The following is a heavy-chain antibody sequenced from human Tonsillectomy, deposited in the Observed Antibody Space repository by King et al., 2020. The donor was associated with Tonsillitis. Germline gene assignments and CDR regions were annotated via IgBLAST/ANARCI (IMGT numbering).Heavy chain of an antibody. D-gene: IGHD2-15*01. CDR1: GGSFSGYY. J-gene: IGHJ4*02. CDR2: INHRGST. Sequence: VQLQQWGAGLLKPSATLALTCAVYGGSFSGYYWSWIRHPPGKGLEWIGEINHRGSTNYKPSLKSRFTISVDTSKNQFSLKRSSVTAADTAVYYCARGPPDCSGGSCYGREDYWGQGTLVTVSS. CDR3: ARGPPDCSGGSCYGREDY. V-gene: IGHV4-34*01.